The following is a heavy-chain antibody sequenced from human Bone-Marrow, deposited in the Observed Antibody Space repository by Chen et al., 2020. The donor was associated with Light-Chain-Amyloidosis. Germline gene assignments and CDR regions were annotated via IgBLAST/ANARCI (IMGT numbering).Heavy chain of an antibody. D-gene: IGHD2-15*01. V-gene: IGHV3-23*04. CDR1: GFMIYHHA. CDR3: ARENSPAATRAFDI. Sequence: EVQLVESGGGLARPGGARRVSWAASGFMIYHHAMTWVRLAPGKGLEWVSGIDGSGDRTYYGDSVKGRFTISRDSSENTVYLQMNTLSAEDTAVYYCARENSPAATRAFDIWGQGTLVTVSS. CDR2: IDGSGDRT. J-gene: IGHJ3*02.